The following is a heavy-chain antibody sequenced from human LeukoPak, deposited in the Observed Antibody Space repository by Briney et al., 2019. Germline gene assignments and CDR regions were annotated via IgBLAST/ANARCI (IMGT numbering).Heavy chain of an antibody. Sequence: GGSLRLSCVVSGFRFSGYWMNWVRQAPGKGLEWVGFIASETYGGTAEYAASVKGRFIISRDDSKSIAYLQMNSLKTEDTAVYYCTRDQTPYYWGQGTLVTVSS. CDR3: TRDQTPYY. CDR2: IASETYGGTA. CDR1: GFRFSGYW. V-gene: IGHV3-49*04. J-gene: IGHJ4*02.